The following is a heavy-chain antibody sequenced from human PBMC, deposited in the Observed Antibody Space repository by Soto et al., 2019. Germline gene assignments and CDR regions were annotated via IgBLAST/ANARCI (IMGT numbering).Heavy chain of an antibody. Sequence: QVQLQESGPGLVRPSESLSLTCTVSGDSISPYYWTWLRQTPGKGLEWIGHVFRRGSTNYNPSLKSRLIMSVDTSNNQLSLQVSSVTGQDTAVYYCASHRYRTQSNAGLTPVDSFDLFGQGTLFTVSS. J-gene: IGHJ3*01. CDR1: GDSISPYY. V-gene: IGHV4-59*01. CDR2: VFRRGST. D-gene: IGHD3-9*01. CDR3: ASHRYRTQSNAGLTPVDSFDL.